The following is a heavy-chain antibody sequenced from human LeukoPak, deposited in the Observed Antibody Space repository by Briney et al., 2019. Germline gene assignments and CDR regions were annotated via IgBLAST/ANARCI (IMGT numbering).Heavy chain of an antibody. CDR3: ARAIPGGSGTFDY. CDR1: SGSISSYF. CDR2: VYSSGNT. Sequence: SETLSLTCTVSSGSISSYFWSWIRQPAGKGLEWIGRVYSSGNTIYNPSLQSRVTMSVDTSKDQFSLKLNSLTAADTAVYYCARAIPGGSGTFDYWGQGTLVTVSS. D-gene: IGHD3-10*01. J-gene: IGHJ4*02. V-gene: IGHV4-4*07.